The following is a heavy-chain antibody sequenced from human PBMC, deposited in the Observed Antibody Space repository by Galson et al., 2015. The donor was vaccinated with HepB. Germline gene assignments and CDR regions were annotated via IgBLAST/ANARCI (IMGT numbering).Heavy chain of an antibody. J-gene: IGHJ3*01. CDR3: ARGDYDILTGYYVASLDV. CDR2: INAGNGNT. D-gene: IGHD3-9*01. V-gene: IGHV1-3*01. Sequence: SVKVSCKGSGYSFNSYALHWVRQAPGQRLEWVGWINAGNGNTRSSQKFQGRVTITSDTSASTVYMELSSLRPEDAAIYYCARGDYDILTGYYVASLDVWGQGTMVIVSS. CDR1: GYSFNSYA.